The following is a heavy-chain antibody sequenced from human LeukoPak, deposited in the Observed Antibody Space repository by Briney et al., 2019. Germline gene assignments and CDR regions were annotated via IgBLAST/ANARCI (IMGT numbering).Heavy chain of an antibody. V-gene: IGHV4-34*01. J-gene: IGHJ3*02. Sequence: SETLSLTCAVYGGSFSGYYWSWIRQPPGKGLEWIGEINHSGSTNYNPSLKSRVTVSVDTSKNQFSLKLSSVTAADTAVYYCARGRLTYYYDSSGYYFISQNDAFDIWGQGTMVTVSS. CDR1: GGSFSGYY. D-gene: IGHD3-22*01. CDR3: ARGRLTYYYDSSGYYFISQNDAFDI. CDR2: INHSGST.